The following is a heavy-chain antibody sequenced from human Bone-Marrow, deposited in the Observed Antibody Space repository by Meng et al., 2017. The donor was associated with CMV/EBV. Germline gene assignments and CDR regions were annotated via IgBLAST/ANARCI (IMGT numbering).Heavy chain of an antibody. CDR2: IYYSGST. J-gene: IGHJ4*02. CDR3: ARRLRSYYYFDY. CDR1: GGSISSSSYY. Sequence: VCGGSISSSSYYWGWFRQPPGKGLEWIGSIYYSGSTYYNPSLKSRVTISVDTSKNQFSLKLSSVTAADTAVYYCARRLRSYYYFDYWGQGTLVTVSS. D-gene: IGHD1-26*01. V-gene: IGHV4-39*01.